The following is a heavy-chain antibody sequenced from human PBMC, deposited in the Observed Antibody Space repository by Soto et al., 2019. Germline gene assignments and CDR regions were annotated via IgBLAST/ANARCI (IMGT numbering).Heavy chain of an antibody. CDR3: VRGSIAAASYFDY. Sequence: SVKVSCKASGGTFSNYAISWVRQAPGQGLEWMGSIMPMFGAANYAQKFQGTVTITADESTTTVYMELSNLRSEDTAVYFCVRGSIAAASYFDYWGQGTLVTVS. V-gene: IGHV1-69*13. CDR2: IMPMFGAA. J-gene: IGHJ4*02. D-gene: IGHD6-25*01. CDR1: GGTFSNYA.